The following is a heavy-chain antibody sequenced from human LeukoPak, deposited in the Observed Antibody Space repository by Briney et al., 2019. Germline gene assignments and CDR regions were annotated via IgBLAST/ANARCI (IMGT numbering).Heavy chain of an antibody. V-gene: IGHV1-69*04. CDR1: GGTFSSYA. J-gene: IGHJ4*02. CDR3: ARHCSGGSCYSGPFDY. Sequence: SVKVSCKASGGTFSSYAISWVRQAPGQGLEWMGRIIPILGIANYAQKFQGRVAITADKSTSTAYMELSSLRSEDTAVYYCARHCSGGSCYSGPFDYWGQGTLVTVSS. D-gene: IGHD2-15*01. CDR2: IIPILGIA.